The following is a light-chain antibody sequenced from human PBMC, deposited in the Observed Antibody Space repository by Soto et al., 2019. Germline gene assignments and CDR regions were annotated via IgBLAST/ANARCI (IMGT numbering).Light chain of an antibody. V-gene: IGLV2-11*01. CDR1: SSDVGGYNY. CDR2: DVS. J-gene: IGLJ1*01. Sequence: QSTLTQPCSVSGSPGQSVTISCTGTSSDVGGYNYVSWYQQHPGKAPKLMIYDVSKRPSGVPDRFSGSKSGNTASLTISGLQAEDEADYYCCSYAGSYTFYVFGTGTKVTVL. CDR3: CSYAGSYTFYV.